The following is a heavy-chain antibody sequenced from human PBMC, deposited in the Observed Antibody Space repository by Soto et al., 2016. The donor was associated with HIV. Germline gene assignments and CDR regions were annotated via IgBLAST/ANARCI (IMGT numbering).Heavy chain of an antibody. V-gene: IGHV3-74*01. D-gene: IGHD3-10*01. CDR3: ARDLVSYYGSGPSGMDV. J-gene: IGHJ6*02. CDR1: GFTFSRYW. Sequence: EVQLVESGGGLVQPGGSLRLSCAASGFTFSRYWMHWVRQAPGKGLVWVSRINSDGSSTSYADSVKGRFTISRDNAKNTLYLQMNSLRVEDTAVYYCARDLVSYYGSGPSGMDVWGQGDHGSPSP. CDR2: INSDGSST.